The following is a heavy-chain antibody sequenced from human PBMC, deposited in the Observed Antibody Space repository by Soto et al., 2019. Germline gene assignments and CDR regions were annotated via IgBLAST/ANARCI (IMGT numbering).Heavy chain of an antibody. CDR1: GYSFTNYW. J-gene: IGHJ4*02. V-gene: IGHV5-51*01. CDR2: IYPGDSDT. Sequence: PGESLKISCKGSGYSFTNYWIGWVRQMPGKGLEWMGMIYPGDSDTRYSPSFQGQVSISVAKSINTAHLQWSSLQDSDTAMYYCARRNYYGSGSYDLDYWGQGTLVTVS. D-gene: IGHD3-10*01. CDR3: ARRNYYGSGSYDLDY.